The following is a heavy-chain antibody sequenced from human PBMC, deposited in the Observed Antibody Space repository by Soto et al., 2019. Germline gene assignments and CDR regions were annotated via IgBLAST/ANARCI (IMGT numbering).Heavy chain of an antibody. CDR1: GGSISSSSYY. D-gene: IGHD3-9*01. CDR2: IYYSGTT. J-gene: IGHJ4*02. V-gene: IGHV4-39*01. CDR3: ARHRGYYDILTGYYTELNFDY. Sequence: PSETLSLTCTVSGGSISSSSYYWGWIRQPPGKWLEWIGSIYYSGTTYYNPSLKSRVTISVDTSKSQFSLKLSSVTAADTAVYYCARHRGYYDILTGYYTELNFDYWGQGTLVTVYS.